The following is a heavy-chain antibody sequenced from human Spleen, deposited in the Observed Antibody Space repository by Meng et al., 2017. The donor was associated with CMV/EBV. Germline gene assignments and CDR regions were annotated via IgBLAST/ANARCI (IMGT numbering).Heavy chain of an antibody. CDR2: INHSGST. CDR3: ARSNMYYFDY. V-gene: IGHV4-34*01. Sequence: SRTCAVYGGSFRGYYWGWIRQPPGKGLEWIGEINHSGSTNYNPSLKSRVTISVDTSKNQFSLKLSSVTAADTAVYYCARSNMYYFDYWGQGTLVTVSS. D-gene: IGHD4-11*01. J-gene: IGHJ4*02. CDR1: GGSFRGYY.